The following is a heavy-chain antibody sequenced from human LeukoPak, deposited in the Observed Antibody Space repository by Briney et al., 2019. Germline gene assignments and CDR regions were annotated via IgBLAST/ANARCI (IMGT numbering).Heavy chain of an antibody. D-gene: IGHD1-14*01. J-gene: IGHJ4*02. Sequence: GGSLRLSCAASGFTFSDYYMSWIRQAPGKGLEWVSYISSSGSTIYYADSVKGRFTISRDNAKNSLYLQMNSLRAEDTALYHCAREGSRNVPDYWGQGTLVTVSS. V-gene: IGHV3-11*01. CDR2: ISSSGSTI. CDR1: GFTFSDYY. CDR3: AREGSRNVPDY.